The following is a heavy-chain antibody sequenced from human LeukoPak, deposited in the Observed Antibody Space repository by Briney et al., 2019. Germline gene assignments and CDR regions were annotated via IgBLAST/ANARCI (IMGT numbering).Heavy chain of an antibody. CDR3: AKAPVTTCRGAYCYPFDY. CDR2: ISGSGGGT. J-gene: IGHJ4*02. V-gene: IGHV3-23*01. CDR1: GFTFSTFW. D-gene: IGHD2-21*01. Sequence: GGSLRLSCAASGFTFSTFWMTWVRQAPGKGLEWVSAISGSGGGTYYADSVKGRFTISRDSSRNTLFLQMNRLRPEDAAVYYCAKAPVTTCRGAYCYPFDYWGQGTLVTVSS.